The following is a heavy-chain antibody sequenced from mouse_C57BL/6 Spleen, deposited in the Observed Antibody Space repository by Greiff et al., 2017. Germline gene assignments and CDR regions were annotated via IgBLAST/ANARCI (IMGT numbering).Heavy chain of an antibody. Sequence: QVQLQQPGAELVKPGASVKLSCKASGYTFTSYWMHWVKQRPGQGLEWIGVIHPNSGSTNYNEKFKSKATLTVDKSSSTAYMQLSSLTSEDSAVYYCASDSSGYGYAMDYWGQGTSVTVSS. CDR2: IHPNSGST. D-gene: IGHD3-2*02. J-gene: IGHJ4*01. CDR3: ASDSSGYGYAMDY. V-gene: IGHV1-64*01. CDR1: GYTFTSYW.